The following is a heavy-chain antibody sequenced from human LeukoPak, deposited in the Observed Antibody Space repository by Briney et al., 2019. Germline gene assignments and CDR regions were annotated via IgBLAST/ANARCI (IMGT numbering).Heavy chain of an antibody. CDR2: ISSSSSYI. Sequence: GGSLRLSCAASGFTFSSYSMNWVRQAPGKGLEWVSSISSSSSYIYYADSVKGRFTISRDNSKNTVYLQMSSLRAEDTAVYYCARAPPRSYYYDSSGYYFDYWGQGTLVTVSS. J-gene: IGHJ4*02. D-gene: IGHD3-22*01. V-gene: IGHV3-21*04. CDR1: GFTFSSYS. CDR3: ARAPPRSYYYDSSGYYFDY.